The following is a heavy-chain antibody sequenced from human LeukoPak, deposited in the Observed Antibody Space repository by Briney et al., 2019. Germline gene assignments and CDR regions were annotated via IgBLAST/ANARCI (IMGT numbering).Heavy chain of an antibody. CDR1: GGSISSYY. J-gene: IGHJ6*03. CDR2: TYYSGST. V-gene: IGHV4-59*01. D-gene: IGHD6-13*01. Sequence: PSETLSLTCTVSGGSISSYYWSWIRQPPGKGLEWIGYTYYSGSTNYNPSLKSRVTISVDTSKNQFSLKLSSVTAADTAVYYCARLWYSSFEYYMDVWGKGTTVTVSS. CDR3: ARLWYSSFEYYMDV.